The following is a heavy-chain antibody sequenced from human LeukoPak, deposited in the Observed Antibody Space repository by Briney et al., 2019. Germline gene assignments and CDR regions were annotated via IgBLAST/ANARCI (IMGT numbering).Heavy chain of an antibody. Sequence: GESLKISCKGSGYSFPTYWIAWVRQMPGKGLEWVGIIYPGDSGPRYSPSFQGQVTISADKSISTAYLQWSSLKASDTAIYYCARAYSYGSGSYYHFDYWGQGTLVTVSS. D-gene: IGHD3-10*01. CDR1: GYSFPTYW. V-gene: IGHV5-51*01. CDR3: ARAYSYGSGSYYHFDY. CDR2: IYPGDSGP. J-gene: IGHJ4*02.